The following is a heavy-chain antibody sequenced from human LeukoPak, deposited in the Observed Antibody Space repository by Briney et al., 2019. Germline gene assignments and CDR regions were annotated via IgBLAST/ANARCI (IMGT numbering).Heavy chain of an antibody. CDR1: GFTFSSYW. V-gene: IGHV3-7*03. D-gene: IGHD6-13*01. CDR3: VRDGSSWWNWFDP. Sequence: GGSLRLSCAASGFTFSSYWMSWVRQAPGKGLEWVTNIKQDGSEKYYVDSVKGRFTISRDNAKNSLYLQMNSLRAEDTAVYYCVRDGSSWWNWFDPWGQGTLVTVSS. J-gene: IGHJ5*02. CDR2: IKQDGSEK.